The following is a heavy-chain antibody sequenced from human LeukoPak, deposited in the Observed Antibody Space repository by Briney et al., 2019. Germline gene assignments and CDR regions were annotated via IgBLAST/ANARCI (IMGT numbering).Heavy chain of an antibody. CDR2: IYYSGST. Sequence: SETLSLTCTVSGGSISSYYWSWIRQPPGKGLEWIGYIYYSGSTNYNPSLKSRVTISVDTSKNQFSLKLSSVTAADTAVYYWARAPPGWGIAAAGLDYWGQGTLVTVSS. CDR3: ARAPPGWGIAAAGLDY. CDR1: GGSISSYY. V-gene: IGHV4-59*01. J-gene: IGHJ4*02. D-gene: IGHD6-13*01.